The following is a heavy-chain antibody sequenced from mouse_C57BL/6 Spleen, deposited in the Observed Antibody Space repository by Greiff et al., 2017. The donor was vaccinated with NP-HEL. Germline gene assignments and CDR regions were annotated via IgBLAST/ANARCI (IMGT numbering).Heavy chain of an antibody. D-gene: IGHD2-10*01. CDR2: IDPSDSET. J-gene: IGHJ4*01. CDR1: GYTFTSYW. Sequence: QVQLQQPGAELVRPGSSVKLSCKASGYTFTSYWMHWVKQRPIQGLEWIGNIDPSDSETHYNQKFKDKATLTVDKSSSTAYMQLSSLTSEDSAVYYCARSYYAGYYYAMDYWGQGTSVTVSS. CDR3: ARSYYAGYYYAMDY. V-gene: IGHV1-52*01.